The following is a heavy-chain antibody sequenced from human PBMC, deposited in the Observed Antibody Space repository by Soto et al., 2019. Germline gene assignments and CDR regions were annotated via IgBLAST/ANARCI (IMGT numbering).Heavy chain of an antibody. CDR3: AREGMGFSNWFDP. V-gene: IGHV3-74*01. J-gene: IGHJ5*02. Sequence: EVQLVESGGGLVQPGGSLRLSRAASGFTFSSYWMHWVRQAPGKGLVWVARMNTDGTSTGYADSVKGRVTISRDNAKNTLYLQMNSLSAEDTAVYYCAREGMGFSNWFDPWGQGTLVTVSS. D-gene: IGHD2-8*01. CDR1: GFTFSSYW. CDR2: MNTDGTST.